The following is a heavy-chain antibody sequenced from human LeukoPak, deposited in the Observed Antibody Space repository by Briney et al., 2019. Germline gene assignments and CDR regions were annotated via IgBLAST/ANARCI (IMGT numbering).Heavy chain of an antibody. Sequence: GESLKISCKGSGYSLTSYWIGWVRQMPGKGLEWMGIIYPGDSDTRYSPSFQGQVTFSADKSISTAYLQWSSLKASDTAMYYCARRGDSFPPSFDFWGQGTLVTVSS. CDR1: GYSLTSYW. D-gene: IGHD2-15*01. V-gene: IGHV5-51*01. CDR3: ARRGDSFPPSFDF. J-gene: IGHJ4*02. CDR2: IYPGDSDT.